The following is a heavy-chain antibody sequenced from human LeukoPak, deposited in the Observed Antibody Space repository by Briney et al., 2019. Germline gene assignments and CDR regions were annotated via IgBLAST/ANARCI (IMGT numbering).Heavy chain of an antibody. V-gene: IGHV4-34*01. D-gene: IGHD2-2*03. J-gene: IGHJ6*03. CDR1: GGSFSSYY. CDR2: INDSGST. Sequence: SETLSLTCAVYGGSFSSYYWTWVRQPPGKGLEWIGEINDSGSTNYNPSLKSRVTISADTSKNQFSLKLTSVTAADTAVYHCARAVPGYCSSISCYYPHYMDVWGKGTTVTVSS. CDR3: ARAVPGYCSSISCYYPHYMDV.